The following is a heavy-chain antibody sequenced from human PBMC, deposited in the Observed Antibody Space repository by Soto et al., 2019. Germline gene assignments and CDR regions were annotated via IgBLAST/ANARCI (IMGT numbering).Heavy chain of an antibody. J-gene: IGHJ4*02. CDR3: ARPRGVYSYGASDY. CDR1: GFTFSNYA. V-gene: IGHV3-23*01. CDR2: ISADGRNS. D-gene: IGHD5-18*01. Sequence: GSLRLSCAASGFTFSNYAMNWVRQAPVKGLEWVSFISADGRNSYYADSVKGRFTISRDNSKNILYLQMRSLRADDTAVYFCARPRGVYSYGASDYWGQGALVTVSS.